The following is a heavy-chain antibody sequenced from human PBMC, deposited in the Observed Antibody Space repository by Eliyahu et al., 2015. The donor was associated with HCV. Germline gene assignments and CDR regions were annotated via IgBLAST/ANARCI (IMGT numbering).Heavy chain of an antibody. CDR1: GGSFSXYY. D-gene: IGHD6-13*01. CDR2: INHSGST. J-gene: IGHJ4*02. V-gene: IGHV4-34*01. Sequence: QVQLQQWGAGLLKPSETLSLTCAVYGGSFSXYYWSWIRQPPGKGLEWIGEINHSGSTNYNPSLKSRVTISVDTSKNQFSLKLSSVTAADTAVYYCARALKVAGYSSSSTFDYWGQGTLVTVSS. CDR3: ARALKVAGYSSSSTFDY.